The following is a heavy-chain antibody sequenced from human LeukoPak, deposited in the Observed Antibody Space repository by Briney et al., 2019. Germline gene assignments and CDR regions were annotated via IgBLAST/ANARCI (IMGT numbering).Heavy chain of an antibody. J-gene: IGHJ4*02. Sequence: ASVKVSCKASGYTFTNYDINWARQATGQGLEWMGWMNPNSGNTGYAQKFQGRVTMTRNSSISRAYMELNSLRSEDTAVYYCARVGYDIMTGYLISNDYWGQGTLVTVSS. CDR1: GYTFTNYD. V-gene: IGHV1-8*01. CDR3: ARVGYDIMTGYLISNDY. D-gene: IGHD3-9*01. CDR2: MNPNSGNT.